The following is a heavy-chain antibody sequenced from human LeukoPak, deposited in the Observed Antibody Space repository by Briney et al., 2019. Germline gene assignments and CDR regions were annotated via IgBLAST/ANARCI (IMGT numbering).Heavy chain of an antibody. V-gene: IGHV1-18*01. J-gene: IGHJ6*03. CDR1: GYTFTSYG. CDR2: ISAYNGNT. CDR3: ARVKGVDYDILTGNYYYYYMDV. Sequence: ASVKVFCKASGYTFTSYGISWVRQAPGQGLEWMGWISAYNGNTNYAQKLQGRVTMTTDTSTSTAYMELRSLRSDDTAVYYCARVKGVDYDILTGNYYYYYMDVWGKGTTVTVSS. D-gene: IGHD3-9*01.